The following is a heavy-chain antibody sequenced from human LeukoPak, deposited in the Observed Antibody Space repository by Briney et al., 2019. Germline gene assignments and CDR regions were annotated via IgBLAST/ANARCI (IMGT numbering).Heavy chain of an antibody. CDR3: ARDQGSGGVYFQH. CDR1: GGSISSDY. Sequence: SETLSLTCTVSGGSISSDYWSWIRQPAGKGLEWIGRIYTSGSTNYNPSLKSRVIMSVDTSKNQFSLKLSSVTAADTAVYYCARDQGSGGVYFQHWAQGTLVTVSS. D-gene: IGHD3-10*01. J-gene: IGHJ1*01. CDR2: IYTSGST. V-gene: IGHV4-4*07.